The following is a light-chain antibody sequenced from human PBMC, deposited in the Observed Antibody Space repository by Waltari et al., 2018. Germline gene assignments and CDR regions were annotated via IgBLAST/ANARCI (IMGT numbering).Light chain of an antibody. CDR1: QSLLHSNGYDY. CDR3: MEALQSVT. V-gene: IGKV2-28*01. Sequence: DFVMTQSPLSLPVTPGEPATIFCRSSQSLLHSNGYDYLDWYLQRPGQSPQLLIYLGSSRASGVPDRFSGSGSGTDFTLKISRVEAEDAGVYYYMEALQSVTFGQGTRLEIK. CDR2: LGS. J-gene: IGKJ5*01.